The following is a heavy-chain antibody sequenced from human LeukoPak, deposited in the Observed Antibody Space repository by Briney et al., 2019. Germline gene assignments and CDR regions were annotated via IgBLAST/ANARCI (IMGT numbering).Heavy chain of an antibody. J-gene: IGHJ4*02. CDR2: INPNSGGT. CDR1: GYTFTGYY. Sequence: ASVKVSCKASGYTFTGYYMHLVRQAPGQGLEWMGWINPNSGGTNYAQKFQGRVTMTRDTSISTAYMELSRLRSDDTAVYYCARGSDDFWSGYSPSYWGQGTLVTVSS. D-gene: IGHD3-3*01. CDR3: ARGSDDFWSGYSPSY. V-gene: IGHV1-2*02.